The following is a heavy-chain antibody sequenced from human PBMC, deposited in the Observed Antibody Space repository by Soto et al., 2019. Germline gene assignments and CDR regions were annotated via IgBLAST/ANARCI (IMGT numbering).Heavy chain of an antibody. V-gene: IGHV4-59*01. CDR2: IYYSGST. CDR3: ARAPAAAGSRWFDP. CDR1: GGSISSYY. J-gene: IGHJ5*02. Sequence: QVQLQESGPGLVKPSETLSLTCTVSGGSISSYYWSWIRQPPGKGLEWIGYIYYSGSTNYNPSLKSRVTISVDTSKNQFSLMLSSVTAADTAVYYCARAPAAAGSRWFDPWGQGTLVTVSS. D-gene: IGHD6-13*01.